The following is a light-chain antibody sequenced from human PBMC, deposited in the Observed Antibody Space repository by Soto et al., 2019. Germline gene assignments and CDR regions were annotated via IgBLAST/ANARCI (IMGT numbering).Light chain of an antibody. J-gene: IGLJ1*01. CDR2: EGD. CDR1: SSDVGSNNL. V-gene: IGLV2-23*01. Sequence: QSALTQPASVSGSPGQSITISCSGTSSDVGSNNLVSWYQQHPGKAPKLIIYEGDKRPSGVSNRFSGSKSGNTASLTISGLQTEDEADYYCCSYADTTTFDVFGVGTKLTVL. CDR3: CSYADTTTFDV.